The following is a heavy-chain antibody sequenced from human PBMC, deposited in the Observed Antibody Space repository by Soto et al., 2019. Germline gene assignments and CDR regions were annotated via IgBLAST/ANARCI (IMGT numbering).Heavy chain of an antibody. D-gene: IGHD5-12*01. CDR1: GGSISSGGYY. CDR2: IYYSGST. J-gene: IGHJ6*03. CDR3: ASLIHSGYDFEDYYYYMDV. Sequence: SETLSLTCTVSGGSISSGGYYWSWIRQHPGKGLEWIGYIYYSGSTYYNPSLKSRVTISVDTSKNQFSLKLSSVTAADTAVYYCASLIHSGYDFEDYYYYMDVWGKGTTVT. V-gene: IGHV4-31*03.